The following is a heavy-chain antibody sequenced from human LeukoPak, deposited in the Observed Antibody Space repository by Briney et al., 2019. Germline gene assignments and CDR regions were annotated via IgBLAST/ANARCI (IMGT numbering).Heavy chain of an antibody. J-gene: IGHJ3*02. CDR3: ATVAKGYCSSTSCPWDAFDI. CDR1: GYTLTELS. Sequence: ASVKVSCKVSGYTLTELSMHWVRQAPGKGLEWMGGFDPEDGETIYAQKFQGRVTMTEDTSTDTAYMELSSLRSEDTAVYYCATVAKGYCSSTSCPWDAFDIWGQGTMVTVSP. V-gene: IGHV1-24*01. CDR2: FDPEDGET. D-gene: IGHD2-2*01.